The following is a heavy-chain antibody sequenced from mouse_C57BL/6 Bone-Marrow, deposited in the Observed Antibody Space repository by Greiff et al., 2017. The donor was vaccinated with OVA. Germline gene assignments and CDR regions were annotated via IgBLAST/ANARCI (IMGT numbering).Heavy chain of an antibody. CDR3: ARRGYYYGSSCYFDY. CDR1: GYTFTDYY. V-gene: IGHV1-26*01. Sequence: VQLQQSGPELVKPGASVKISCKASGYTFTDYYMNWVKQSHGKSLEWIGDINPNNGGTSYNQKFKGKATLTVDKSSSTAYMELRSLTSEDSAVYYCARRGYYYGSSCYFDYWGQGTTLTVSS. D-gene: IGHD1-1*01. J-gene: IGHJ2*01. CDR2: INPNNGGT.